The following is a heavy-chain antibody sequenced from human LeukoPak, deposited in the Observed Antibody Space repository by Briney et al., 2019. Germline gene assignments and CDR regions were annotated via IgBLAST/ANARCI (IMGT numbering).Heavy chain of an antibody. V-gene: IGHV4-59*01. Sequence: SETLSLTCTVSGGSISSYCWSWIRQPPGKGLEWIGYIYYSGSTNYNPSLKSRVTISVDTSKNQFSLKLSSVTAADTAVYYCARERHDSSGYDYWGQGTLVTVSS. CDR1: GGSISSYC. CDR2: IYYSGST. CDR3: ARERHDSSGYDY. D-gene: IGHD3-22*01. J-gene: IGHJ4*02.